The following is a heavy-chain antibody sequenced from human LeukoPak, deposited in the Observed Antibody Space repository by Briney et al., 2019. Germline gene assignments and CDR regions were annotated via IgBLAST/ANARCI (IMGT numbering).Heavy chain of an antibody. CDR1: GFTFSSYS. V-gene: IGHV3-21*01. D-gene: IGHD2-21*02. J-gene: IGHJ4*02. CDR2: ISSSSSYI. CDR3: ARVGDPDGFDY. Sequence: GGSLRLSCAASGFTFSSYSMNWVRQAPGKGLEWVSSISSSSSYIYYADSVKGRFTISRDNAKNSLYQQMNSLRAEDTAVYYCARVGDPDGFDYWGQGTLVTVSS.